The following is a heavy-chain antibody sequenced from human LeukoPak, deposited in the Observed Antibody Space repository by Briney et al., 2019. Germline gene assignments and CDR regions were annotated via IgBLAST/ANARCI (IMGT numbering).Heavy chain of an antibody. CDR2: ISGSGGST. CDR1: GFTSSSYA. D-gene: IGHD3-9*01. J-gene: IGHJ4*02. V-gene: IGHV3-23*01. Sequence: VGSPRISCAASGFTSSSYAMSWVRHAPWKGLKWVSAISGSGGSTYYADSVKGRFTISRDNSKNRLYLQMNSLRAEDTVFFFRQKTAYEILTGYYSLDYWGQGTLVTVSS. CDR3: QKTAYEILTGYYSLDY.